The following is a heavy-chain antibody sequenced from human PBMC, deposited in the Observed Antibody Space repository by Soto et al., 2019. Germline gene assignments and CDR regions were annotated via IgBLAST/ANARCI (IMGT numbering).Heavy chain of an antibody. CDR1: GGSISSSSYY. J-gene: IGHJ4*02. CDR3: ARILANYDFWSGYYKFSKFDY. CDR2: IYYSGST. V-gene: IGHV4-39*01. Sequence: SETLSLTCTVSGGSISSSSYYWGWIRQPPGKGLEWIGSIYYSGSTYYNPSLKSRVTISVDTSKNQFSLKLSSVTAADTAVYYCARILANYDFWSGYYKFSKFDYWGQGTLVTVSS. D-gene: IGHD3-3*01.